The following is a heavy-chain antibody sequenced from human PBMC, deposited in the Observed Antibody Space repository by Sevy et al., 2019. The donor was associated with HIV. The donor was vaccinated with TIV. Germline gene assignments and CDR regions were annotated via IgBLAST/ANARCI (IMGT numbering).Heavy chain of an antibody. CDR3: AKEVNPTTGFSPRAGYFDY. J-gene: IGHJ4*02. V-gene: IGHV3-23*01. D-gene: IGHD1-1*01. CDR2: ISGSGGST. Sequence: GGSLRLSCAASGFTFSSYAMSWVRQAPGKGLEWVSAISGSGGSTYYADSVKGRFTISRDNSKNTLYQQMNSLRAEDTAVYYCAKEVNPTTGFSPRAGYFDYWGQGTLVTVSS. CDR1: GFTFSSYA.